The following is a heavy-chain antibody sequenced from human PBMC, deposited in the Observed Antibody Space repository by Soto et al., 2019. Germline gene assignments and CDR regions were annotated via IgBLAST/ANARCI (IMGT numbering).Heavy chain of an antibody. J-gene: IGHJ6*02. CDR2: IIPIFGTA. CDR1: GGTFSSYA. V-gene: IGHV1-69*13. CDR3: ARAVSGITMVRGVITRDFYYYYYYGMDV. Sequence: SVKVSCKASGGTFSSYAISWVRQAPGQGLEWMGGIIPIFGTANYAQKFQGRVAITADESTSTAYMELSSLRSEDTAVYYCARAVSGITMVRGVITRDFYYYYYYGMDVWGQGTTVTVSS. D-gene: IGHD3-10*01.